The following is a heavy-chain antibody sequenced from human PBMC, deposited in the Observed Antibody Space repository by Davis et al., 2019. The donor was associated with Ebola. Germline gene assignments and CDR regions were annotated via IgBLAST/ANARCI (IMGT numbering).Heavy chain of an antibody. D-gene: IGHD3-10*01. V-gene: IGHV1-18*01. CDR1: GYSFTTHG. J-gene: IGHJ6*02. CDR3: ARDGLQYYNGADV. Sequence: ASVKVSCKASGYSFTTHGISWLRQAPGQGLEYMGWISPYNGDTNYAQTFQGRLTMTTDTSTSTAYMELRNLRSDDTAVYYCARDGLQYYNGADVWGQGTTVTVSS. CDR2: ISPYNGDT.